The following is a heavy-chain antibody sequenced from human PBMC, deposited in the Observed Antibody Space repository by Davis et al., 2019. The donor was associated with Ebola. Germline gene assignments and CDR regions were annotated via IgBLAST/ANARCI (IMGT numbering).Heavy chain of an antibody. CDR1: GFTFSSYG. J-gene: IGHJ4*02. V-gene: IGHV3-30*12. D-gene: IGHD6-13*01. CDR3: ARDSSSSWYGY. CDR2: ISYDGSNK. Sequence: GGSLRLSCAASGFTFSSYGMHWVRQVPGKGLEWVAVISYDGSNKYYADSVKGRFTISRDNSKNSLYLQMNSLRDEDTAVYYCARDSSSSWYGYWGQGTLVTVSA.